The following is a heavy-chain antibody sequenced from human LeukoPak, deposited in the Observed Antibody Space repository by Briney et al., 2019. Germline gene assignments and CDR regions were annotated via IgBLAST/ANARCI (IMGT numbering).Heavy chain of an antibody. J-gene: IGHJ6*03. V-gene: IGHV4-61*02. D-gene: IGHD6-6*01. CDR1: SGSISSGSYY. Sequence: SETLSLTCTVSSGSISSGSYYWSWIRQPAGKGLEWIGRMYTSGSTNYNPSLKSRVTISVDTSKNQFSLKLSSVTAADTAVYYCARGASSSSAIGYYYYYMDVWGKGATVTVSS. CDR2: MYTSGST. CDR3: ARGASSSSAIGYYYYYMDV.